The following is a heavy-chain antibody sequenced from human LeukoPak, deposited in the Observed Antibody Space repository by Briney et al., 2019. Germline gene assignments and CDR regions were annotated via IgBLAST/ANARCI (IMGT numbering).Heavy chain of an antibody. CDR2: IDTDGSFT. CDR1: GFTFSSNA. J-gene: IGHJ4*02. CDR3: IRGTVGAPGNDY. Sequence: GGSLRLSCGASGFTFSSNAMSWVRQAPGKGLVWVSRIDTDGSFTSYADSVRGRFTISRDNAKNTLYLQMSSLRAEDTAVYYCIRGTVGAPGNDYWGQGTLVTVSS. V-gene: IGHV3-74*01. D-gene: IGHD1-26*01.